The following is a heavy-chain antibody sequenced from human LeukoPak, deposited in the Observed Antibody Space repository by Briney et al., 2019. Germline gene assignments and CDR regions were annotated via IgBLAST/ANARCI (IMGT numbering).Heavy chain of an antibody. CDR1: GYSFTSYW. V-gene: IGHV5-10-1*01. CDR2: IDPSDSYT. J-gene: IGHJ4*02. CDR3: ARRSTIAAPLFDY. Sequence: LGESLKISCKGSGYSFTSYWISWVRQMPGKGLEWMGRIDPSDSYTNYSPSFQGHVTISADKSISTAYLQWSSLKASDTAMYYCARRSTIAAPLFDYWGQGTLVTVSS. D-gene: IGHD6-6*01.